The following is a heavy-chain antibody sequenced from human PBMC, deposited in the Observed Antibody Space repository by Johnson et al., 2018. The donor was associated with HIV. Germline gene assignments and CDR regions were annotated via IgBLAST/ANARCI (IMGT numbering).Heavy chain of an antibody. CDR2: ISWNSGSI. J-gene: IGHJ3*02. CDR3: ARDVKVCAFDS. D-gene: IGHD3-16*01. CDR1: GFTFDDYA. Sequence: VQLVESGGGLVQPGGSLRLSCATSGFTFDDYAMHWVRQAPGKGLEWVSGISWNSGSIGYADSVKGRFTISRDNSKNTLYLQMNSLRAEDTAVYYCARDVKVCAFDSWGQGTMVTVSS. V-gene: IGHV3-9*01.